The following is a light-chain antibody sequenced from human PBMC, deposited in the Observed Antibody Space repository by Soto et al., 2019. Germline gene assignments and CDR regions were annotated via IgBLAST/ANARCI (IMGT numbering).Light chain of an antibody. CDR2: DNN. V-gene: IGLV1-51*01. CDR1: SSNIGKYY. J-gene: IGLJ2*01. CDR3: GTWDSSLSVV. Sequence: QSVLTQPPSVSAAPGQKVTISCYGSSSNIGKYYVSWYQKSPGTAPKLLIYDNNKRPSGIPDRFSGSKSGTSATLGITGLQTGDEADYYCGTWDSSLSVVFGGGTKLTVL.